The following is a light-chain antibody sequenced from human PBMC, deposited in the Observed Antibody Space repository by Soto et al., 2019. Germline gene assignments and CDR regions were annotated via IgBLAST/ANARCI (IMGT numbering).Light chain of an antibody. CDR3: QTWGTGTVV. CDR1: SGHSSYA. J-gene: IGLJ2*01. Sequence: QAVLTQSPSASASLGASVKLTCTLSSGHSSYAIAWHQQQPEKGPRYLMKLNSVGSHSKGDGIPDRFSGSSSGAERYLTISSLQSEDEADYYCQTWGTGTVVFGGGTKVTVL. CDR2: LNSVGSH. V-gene: IGLV4-69*01.